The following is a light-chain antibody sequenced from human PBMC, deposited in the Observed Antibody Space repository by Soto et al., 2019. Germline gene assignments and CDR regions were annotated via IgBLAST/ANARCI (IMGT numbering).Light chain of an antibody. Sequence: DIPMTQSPSTLSASVGDRVTITCRASQSISSWLAWYQQKPGKAPKLLIYKAPSLESGVPSRFSGSGSGTEFTLTISSLQPDDFATYYCQQYNSYSWTFGQGTKVEIK. CDR3: QQYNSYSWT. CDR1: QSISSW. J-gene: IGKJ1*01. V-gene: IGKV1-5*03. CDR2: KAP.